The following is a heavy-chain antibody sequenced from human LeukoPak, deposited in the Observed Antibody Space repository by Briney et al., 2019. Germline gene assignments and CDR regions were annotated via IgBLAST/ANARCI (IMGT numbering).Heavy chain of an antibody. CDR2: ISSSSSTI. V-gene: IGHV3-48*02. CDR3: ARNYCDSSGSLWY. Sequence: PGGSLRLSCAASGFTFSSYSMNWVRQAPGEGLEWLSYISSSSSTIYYADSVKGRFTISRDNAENSLYLQMSSLRDEDTAVYYCARNYCDSSGSLWYWGQGTLVTVSS. D-gene: IGHD3-22*01. J-gene: IGHJ4*02. CDR1: GFTFSSYS.